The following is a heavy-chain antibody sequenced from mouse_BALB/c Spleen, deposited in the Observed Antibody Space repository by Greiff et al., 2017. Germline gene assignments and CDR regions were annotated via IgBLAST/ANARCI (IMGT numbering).Heavy chain of an antibody. CDR1: GDSITSGY. D-gene: IGHD1-1*01. V-gene: IGHV3-8*02. CDR2: ISYSGST. Sequence: VQLKESGPSLVKPSQTLSLTCSVTGDSITSGYWNWIRKFPGNKLEYMGYISYSGSTYYNPSLKSRISITRDTSKNQYYLQLNSVTTEDTATYYCARSPITTVVDWYFDVWGAGTTVTVSS. CDR3: ARSPITTVVDWYFDV. J-gene: IGHJ1*01.